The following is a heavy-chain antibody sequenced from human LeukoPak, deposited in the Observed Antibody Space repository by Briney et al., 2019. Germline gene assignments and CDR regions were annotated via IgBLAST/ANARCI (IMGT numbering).Heavy chain of an antibody. CDR1: GGSFSGYY. CDR3: ARAPYYDFWSGYVHYYYMDV. CDR2: INHSGST. J-gene: IGHJ6*03. V-gene: IGHV4-34*01. D-gene: IGHD3-3*01. Sequence: SETLSLTCAVYGGSFSGYYWSWIRQPPGKGLEWIGEINHSGSTNYNPSLKSRVTISVDTSKNQFSLKLSSVTAADTAVYYCARAPYYDFWSGYVHYYYMDVWGKGTTVTVSS.